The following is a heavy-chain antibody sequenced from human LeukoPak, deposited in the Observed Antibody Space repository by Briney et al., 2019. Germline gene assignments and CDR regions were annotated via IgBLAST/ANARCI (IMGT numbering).Heavy chain of an antibody. CDR1: GFTFSSYS. CDR2: ISSSSSTI. D-gene: IGHD3-22*01. V-gene: IGHV3-48*04. J-gene: IGHJ4*02. Sequence: GGSLRLSCAASGFTFSSYSMNWVRQAPGKGLEWVSYISSSSSTIYYADSVKGRFTISRDNAKNTLYLQMTSLRAEDTAVYYCARVPYSYDSGRAADYWGQGTLVTVSS. CDR3: ARVPYSYDSGRAADY.